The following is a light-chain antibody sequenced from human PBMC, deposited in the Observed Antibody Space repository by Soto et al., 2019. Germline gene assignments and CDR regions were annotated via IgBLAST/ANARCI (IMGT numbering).Light chain of an antibody. CDR3: QHYKSYSEA. V-gene: IGKV1-6*01. Sequence: AIQMTQSPSSLSASAGDSGTIPCRASQRVXNDLAWCQGKPGKAPKLLXDYASSLQRGVPSRFSGSGSGTDFTLTISSLQPEDFATYYCQHYKSYSEAFGQGTKVDI. J-gene: IGKJ1*01. CDR2: YAS. CDR1: QRVXND.